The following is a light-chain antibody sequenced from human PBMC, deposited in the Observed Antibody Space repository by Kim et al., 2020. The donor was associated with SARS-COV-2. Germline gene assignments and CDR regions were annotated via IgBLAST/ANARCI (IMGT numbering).Light chain of an antibody. V-gene: IGLV2-14*03. CDR1: SSLVGNYNY. CDR3: TSYTGADTVV. CDR2: DVS. J-gene: IGLJ2*01. Sequence: QSALTQPASVSGSLGQSITISCTGTSSLVGNYNYVSWYQQHPDKAPKLIIYDVSYRPSGVSTRFSGSKSGNTASLTISGLQAADEADYYCTSYTGADTVVFSGGTRPTV.